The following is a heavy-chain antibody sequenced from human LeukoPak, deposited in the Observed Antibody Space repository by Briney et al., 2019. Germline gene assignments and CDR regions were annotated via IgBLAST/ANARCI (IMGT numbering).Heavy chain of an antibody. Sequence: GASVKVSCKASGGTFSSYAISWVRQAPGQGLEWMGRIIPILGIANYAQKFQGRVTITADKSTSTAYMELSSLRSEDTAVYYCARDNDSTGSPNFDYWGQGTLVTVSP. CDR2: IIPILGIA. D-gene: IGHD3-10*01. J-gene: IGHJ4*02. CDR3: ARDNDSTGSPNFDY. V-gene: IGHV1-69*04. CDR1: GGTFSSYA.